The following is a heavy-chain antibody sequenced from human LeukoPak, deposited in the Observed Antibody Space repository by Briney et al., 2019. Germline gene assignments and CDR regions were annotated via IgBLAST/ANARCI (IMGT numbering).Heavy chain of an antibody. D-gene: IGHD1-26*01. CDR1: GFTFSSYG. Sequence: PGGSLRLSCAASGFTFSSYGMHWVRQAPGKGLEWVSYISSSGSTIYYVDSVKGRLTISRDNAKNSLYLQMSGLRAEDTAVYYCARVSSGSYYILDYWGQGTLVTVSS. J-gene: IGHJ4*02. CDR3: ARVSSGSYYILDY. CDR2: ISSSGSTI. V-gene: IGHV3-48*04.